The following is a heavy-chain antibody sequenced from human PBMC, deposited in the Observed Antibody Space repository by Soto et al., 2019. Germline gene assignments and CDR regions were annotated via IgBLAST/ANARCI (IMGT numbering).Heavy chain of an antibody. J-gene: IGHJ4*02. V-gene: IGHV4-31*03. CDR3: ARSPYSSSQFDY. CDR1: GGSISSGGYY. CDR2: IHYSGST. Sequence: TSETLSLTCTVSGGSISSGGYYWNWIRQHPGKGLEWIGYIHYSGSTYYNPSLKSRVTISVDTSKSQFSLKLSAVTAADTAVYFCARSPYSSSQFDYWGQGTLVTVSS. D-gene: IGHD6-6*01.